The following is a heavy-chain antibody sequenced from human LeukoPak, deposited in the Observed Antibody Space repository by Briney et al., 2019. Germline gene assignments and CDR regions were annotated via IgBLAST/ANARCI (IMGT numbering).Heavy chain of an antibody. V-gene: IGHV4-59*08. Sequence: PSETLSLTCTVSGDSISSCYWNWIRKRPGKGLEWIGHRCYSGSGSYNPSLKSRVPISVATSRNQFSLKLSSVTAADPAVYYCARHHTYYDILTGYYIGYYYGMDVWGQGTTVTVPS. CDR3: ARHHTYYDILTGYYIGYYYGMDV. CDR1: GDSISSCY. CDR2: RCYSGSG. D-gene: IGHD3-9*01. J-gene: IGHJ6*02.